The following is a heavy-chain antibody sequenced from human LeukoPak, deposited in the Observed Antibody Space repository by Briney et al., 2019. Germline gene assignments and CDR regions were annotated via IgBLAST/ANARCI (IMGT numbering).Heavy chain of an antibody. Sequence: GESLKIPCTGSGYIFSNYWIGWVRQMPGKGLEWMGIIYPGDSDMRYGPSFQGQVIMSADKSISTAYLQWSGLKASDTAMYYCARLSRSHILDTNWFDSWGQGSLVTVSS. CDR3: ARLSRSHILDTNWFDS. J-gene: IGHJ5*01. D-gene: IGHD3-9*01. CDR2: IYPGDSDM. V-gene: IGHV5-51*01. CDR1: GYIFSNYW.